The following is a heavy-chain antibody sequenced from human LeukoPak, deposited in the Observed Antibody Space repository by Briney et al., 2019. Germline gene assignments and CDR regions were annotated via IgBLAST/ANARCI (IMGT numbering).Heavy chain of an antibody. CDR3: VRSASYDSSGYYYDS. J-gene: IGHJ4*02. CDR2: ISPDGSTT. CDR1: GFTFSSFW. D-gene: IGHD3-22*01. V-gene: IGHV3-74*01. Sequence: PGGSLRLSCAGSGFTFSSFWLHWVRHAPGKGLVWVSRISPDGSTTNLADSVKGRCTISRGNPKNTLFLQMSSLRAEDTAVYYCVRSASYDSSGYYYDSWGQGTLVTVSS.